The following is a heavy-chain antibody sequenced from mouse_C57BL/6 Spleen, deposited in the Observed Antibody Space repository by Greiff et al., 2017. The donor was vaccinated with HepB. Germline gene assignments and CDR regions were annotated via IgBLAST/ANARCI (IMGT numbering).Heavy chain of an antibody. CDR2: INPNNGGT. J-gene: IGHJ1*03. Sequence: EVQLQESGPELVKPGASVKMSCKASGYTFTDYNMHWVKQSHGKSLEWIGYINPNNGGTSYNQKFKGKATLTVNKSSSTAYMELRSLTSEDSAVYYCARPGPGGPGYFDVWGTGTTVTVSS. V-gene: IGHV1-22*01. CDR1: GYTFTDYN. CDR3: ARPGPGGPGYFDV.